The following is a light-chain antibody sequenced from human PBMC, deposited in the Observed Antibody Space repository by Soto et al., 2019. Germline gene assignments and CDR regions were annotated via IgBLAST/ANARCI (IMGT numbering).Light chain of an antibody. CDR2: GAS. CDR1: QSVSSSY. Sequence: EIVLTQSPGTLSLSPGERATLSCRAIQSVSSSYLAWYQQKPGQAPRLLIYGASTRATGIPDRFSGSGSGTDFTLTISSLEFGDSAVYYCQQYGSSPTWTFGQGTKVDI. J-gene: IGKJ1*01. V-gene: IGKV3-20*01. CDR3: QQYGSSPTWT.